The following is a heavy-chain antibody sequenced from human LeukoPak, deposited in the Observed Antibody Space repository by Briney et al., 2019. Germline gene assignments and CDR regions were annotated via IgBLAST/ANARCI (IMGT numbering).Heavy chain of an antibody. Sequence: AASVKVSCKASGGTFSSYAISWVRQAPGQGLEWMGGIIPIFGTANYAQKFQGRVTITADESTSTAYMELSSLRSEDTAVYYCARSIAYYDFWSGPHSYYFDYWGQGTLVTVSS. J-gene: IGHJ4*02. CDR3: ARSIAYYDFWSGPHSYYFDY. D-gene: IGHD3-3*01. CDR2: IIPIFGTA. V-gene: IGHV1-69*13. CDR1: GGTFSSYA.